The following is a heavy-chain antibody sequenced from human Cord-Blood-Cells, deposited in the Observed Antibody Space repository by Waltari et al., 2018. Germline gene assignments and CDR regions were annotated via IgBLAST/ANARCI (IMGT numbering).Heavy chain of an antibody. V-gene: IGHV1-69*01. CDR1: GGTFNSHA. D-gene: IGHD3-10*01. CDR2: IIPICGTA. Sequence: QAQLVQSGAEVKKTGSSVKVSCKASGGTFNSHAISWVRPAPGQGREWTGGIIPICGTANYAQKFHGRVTITADGSTSTAYMELSSLRSEDTAVYYCATSSDRGVIIDYWGQGSLVTVSS. J-gene: IGHJ4*02. CDR3: ATSSDRGVIIDY.